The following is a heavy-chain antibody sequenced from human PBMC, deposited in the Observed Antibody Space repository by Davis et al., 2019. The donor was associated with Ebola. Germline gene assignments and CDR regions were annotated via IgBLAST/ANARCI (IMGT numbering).Heavy chain of an antibody. Sequence: SETLSLTCAVYGGSFSGYYWSWIRQPPGKGLEWIGEINHSGSTNYNPSLKSRVTISVDTSKNQFSLKLSSVTAADTAVYYCARVSCSGGSCYGYAFDIWGQGTMVTVSS. CDR1: GGSFSGYY. J-gene: IGHJ3*02. V-gene: IGHV4-34*01. CDR3: ARVSCSGGSCYGYAFDI. D-gene: IGHD2-15*01. CDR2: INHSGST.